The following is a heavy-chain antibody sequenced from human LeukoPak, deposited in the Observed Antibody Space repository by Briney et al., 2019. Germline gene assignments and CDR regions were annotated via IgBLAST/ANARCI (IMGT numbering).Heavy chain of an antibody. CDR1: GGTFSSYA. CDR3: ARVREAYGMDV. J-gene: IGHJ6*02. D-gene: IGHD5-24*01. CDR2: IIPILGIA. V-gene: IGHV1-69*04. Sequence: GASVKVSCKASGGTFSSYAISWVRQAPGQGLEWMGRIIPILGIANYAQKFRGRVTITADKSTSTAYMELSSLRSEDTAVYYCARVREAYGMDVWGQGTTVTVSS.